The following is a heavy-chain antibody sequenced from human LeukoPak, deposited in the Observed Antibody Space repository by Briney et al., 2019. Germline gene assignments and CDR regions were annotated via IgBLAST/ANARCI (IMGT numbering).Heavy chain of an antibody. V-gene: IGHV1-2*02. CDR1: GYTFTGYY. CDR3: ASYSSGRKNYFDY. D-gene: IGHD6-19*01. J-gene: IGHJ4*02. CDR2: INPNSGGT. Sequence: ASMKVSCKASGYTFTGYYMHWVRQAPGQGLEWMGWINPNSGGTNYAQKFQGRVTMTRDTSISTAYMELSRLRSDDTAVYYCASYSSGRKNYFDYWGQGTLVTVSS.